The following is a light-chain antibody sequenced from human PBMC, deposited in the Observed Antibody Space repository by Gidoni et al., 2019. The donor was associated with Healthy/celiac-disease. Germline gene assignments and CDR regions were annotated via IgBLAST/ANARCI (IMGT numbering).Light chain of an antibody. V-gene: IGLV1-40*01. CDR3: QSYDSSLSGSGV. Sequence: QSVLTQPPSVSGAPGQRVTISCTGSISNIGAGYDVHWYQQLPGTAPKLLLYGNSNRPSGVPDRFSGSKSGTSASLAITGLQAEDEADYYCQSYDSSLSGSGVFGGGTKLTVL. CDR2: GNS. CDR1: ISNIGAGYD. J-gene: IGLJ3*02.